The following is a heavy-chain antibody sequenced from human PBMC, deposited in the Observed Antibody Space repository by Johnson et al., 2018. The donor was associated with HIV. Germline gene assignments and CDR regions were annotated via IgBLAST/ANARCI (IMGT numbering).Heavy chain of an antibody. Sequence: QVQLMESGGGLVQPGGSLRLSCAASGFTFSSYWMHWVRQAPGKGLVWVAVISYDGSNKYYADSVKGRFTISRDNSKNTLYLQMNSLRAEHTAVYYCARDGVATEAHDAFDIWGQGTMVTVSS. CDR2: ISYDGSNK. D-gene: IGHD5-12*01. J-gene: IGHJ3*02. V-gene: IGHV3-30-3*01. CDR1: GFTFSSYW. CDR3: ARDGVATEAHDAFDI.